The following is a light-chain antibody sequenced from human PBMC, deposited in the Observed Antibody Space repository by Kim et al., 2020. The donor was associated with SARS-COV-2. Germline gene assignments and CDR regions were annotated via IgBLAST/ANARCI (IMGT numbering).Light chain of an antibody. V-gene: IGKV1-33*01. J-gene: IGKJ2*01. Sequence: ASVDTKVTITCQENQDISYYLAWEQQRPGRARWVLMYDASTLEPGASARFRVSGTGTKCHCTSSSLQPEDIATYYCQQNDNPPPYTFGQGTKLEI. CDR1: QDISYY. CDR2: DAS. CDR3: QQNDNPPPYT.